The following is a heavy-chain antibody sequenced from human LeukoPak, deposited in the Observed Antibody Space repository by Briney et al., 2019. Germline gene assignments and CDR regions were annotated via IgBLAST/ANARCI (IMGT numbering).Heavy chain of an antibody. V-gene: IGHV4-34*01. CDR2: INHSGST. Sequence: SETLSLTCAVYGGSFSGYYWSWIRQPPGKGLEWIGEINHSGSTNYNPSLKSRVTISVDTSKNQFSLKLSSVTAADTAVYYCARVDILTGYYAFDYWGQGTLVTVSS. J-gene: IGHJ4*02. CDR3: ARVDILTGYYAFDY. CDR1: GGSFSGYY. D-gene: IGHD3-9*01.